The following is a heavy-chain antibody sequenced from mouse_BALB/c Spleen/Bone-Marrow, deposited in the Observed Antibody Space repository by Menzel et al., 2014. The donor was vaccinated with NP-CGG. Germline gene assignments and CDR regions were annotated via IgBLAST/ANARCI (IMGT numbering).Heavy chain of an antibody. CDR3: ARYYGQGAMDY. D-gene: IGHD1-2*01. V-gene: IGHV1-20*02. CDR1: GYSFTGYF. Sequence: EVQLQQSGPELVKPGASVKISCKASGYSFTGYFMNWVMQSHGKSLEWIGRINPYNGDTFYNQKFKGKATLTVDKSPSTAHMELRSLASEDSAVYYCARYYGQGAMDYWGQGTSVTVSS. J-gene: IGHJ4*01. CDR2: INPYNGDT.